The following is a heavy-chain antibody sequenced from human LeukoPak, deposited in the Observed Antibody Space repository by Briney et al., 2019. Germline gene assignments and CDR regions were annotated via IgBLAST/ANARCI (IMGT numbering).Heavy chain of an antibody. CDR3: ARSNSLTEYFQH. V-gene: IGHV5-51*01. Sequence: GESLKISCKGSGYTFTSYWIGWVRQMPGKGLEWMGIIYPGNSDTSYSPSFQGQVTISADKSISTAYLQWSSLKASDTAIYYCARSNSLTEYFQHWGQGTLVTVSS. D-gene: IGHD4-23*01. CDR2: IYPGNSDT. J-gene: IGHJ1*01. CDR1: GYTFTSYW.